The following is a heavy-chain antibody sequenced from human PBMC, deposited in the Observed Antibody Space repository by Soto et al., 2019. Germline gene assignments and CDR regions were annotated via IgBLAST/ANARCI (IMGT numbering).Heavy chain of an antibody. J-gene: IGHJ6*02. CDR3: AGTYGSGSYLGMDV. CDR2: IIPIFGTA. V-gene: IGHV1-69*06. Sequence: QVQLVQSGAEVKKPGSSVKVSCKASGGTFSSYAISWVRQAPGPGLEWMGGIIPIFGTANYAQKFQGRVTIAADKSTSTAYMGLGSLRSEDTAVYYCAGTYGSGSYLGMDVWGQGTTVTVCS. CDR1: GGTFSSYA. D-gene: IGHD3-10*01.